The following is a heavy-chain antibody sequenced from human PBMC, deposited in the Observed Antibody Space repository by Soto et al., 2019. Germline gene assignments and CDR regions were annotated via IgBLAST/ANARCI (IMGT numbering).Heavy chain of an antibody. CDR3: ARARYYYDSSGYYYDYFDY. CDR1: GFTFSSYA. J-gene: IGHJ4*02. D-gene: IGHD3-22*01. V-gene: IGHV3-30-3*01. Sequence: GGSLRLSCAASGFTFSSYAMHWVRQAPGKGLEWVAVISYDGSNKYYADSVKGRFTISRDNSKNTLYLQMNSLRAEDTAVYYCARARYYYDSSGYYYDYFDYWGQGTLVTVSS. CDR2: ISYDGSNK.